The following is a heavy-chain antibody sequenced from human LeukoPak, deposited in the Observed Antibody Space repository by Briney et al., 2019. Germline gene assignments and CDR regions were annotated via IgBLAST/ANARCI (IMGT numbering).Heavy chain of an antibody. J-gene: IGHJ4*02. CDR3: ARDPGYSSFDY. CDR1: GFTFGRYW. V-gene: IGHV3-7*01. CDR2: IKEDGSVR. Sequence: GRSLRLSCGASGFTFGRYWMTWVRQTPAKGLEFVANIKEDGSVRNYVDSVQGRFTISRDNAKNSLYLHMNSLRAEDTAVYYCARDPGYSSFDYWGQGTLVTVSS. D-gene: IGHD6-13*01.